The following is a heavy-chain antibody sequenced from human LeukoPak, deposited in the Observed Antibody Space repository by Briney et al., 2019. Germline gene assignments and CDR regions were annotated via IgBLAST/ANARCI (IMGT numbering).Heavy chain of an antibody. D-gene: IGHD2-2*01. CDR3: ARDSREYCASIDCPYFDY. CDR1: GYTFSNYG. Sequence: ASVKVSCKASGYTFSNYGISWWRQAPGQGLEWRGGISAYNGNTNYAPNLQGRVTVTTDTSTSTAYMEVRSLRSDDTAVYYCARDSREYCASIDCPYFDYWGQGTLVTVSS. J-gene: IGHJ4*02. V-gene: IGHV1-18*04. CDR2: ISAYNGNT.